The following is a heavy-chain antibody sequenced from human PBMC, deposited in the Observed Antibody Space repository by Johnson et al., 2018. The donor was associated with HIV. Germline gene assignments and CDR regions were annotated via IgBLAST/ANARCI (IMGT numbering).Heavy chain of an antibody. V-gene: IGHV3-33*06. CDR1: GFTFSNYG. CDR3: AKVAVATAAGGVALDI. Sequence: QVQLVESGGGMVQPGRSLRLSCAASGFTFSNYGMHWVRQAPGKGLEWVAVIWFDGNNKHYSDSVKGRFTISRDNSNNILYLQMNSLRVEDTAVYYCAKVAVATAAGGVALDIWGPGTMVTVS. D-gene: IGHD6-13*01. CDR2: IWFDGNNK. J-gene: IGHJ3*02.